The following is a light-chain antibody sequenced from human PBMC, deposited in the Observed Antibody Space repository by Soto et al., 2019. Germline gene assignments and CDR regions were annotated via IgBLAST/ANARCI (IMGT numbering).Light chain of an antibody. Sequence: IVLTQSPGTRSLSHGDRVTLSCRSSQSISINLAWYQHKPGQAPRLLIHGASTRATGIPARISGSGSGTEFTLTISSLQSEDFAVYYCHQYNNWPPWTFGQGTKVDIK. V-gene: IGKV3D-15*01. CDR2: GAS. CDR3: HQYNNWPPWT. J-gene: IGKJ1*01. CDR1: QSISIN.